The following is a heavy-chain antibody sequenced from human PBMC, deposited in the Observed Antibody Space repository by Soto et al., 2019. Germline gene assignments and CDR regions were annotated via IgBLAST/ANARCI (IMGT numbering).Heavy chain of an antibody. CDR3: ARVASLLWCGELFNHGMDV. CDR1: GFTFSDNY. D-gene: IGHD3-10*01. CDR2: ISSSSSYT. V-gene: IGHV3-11*06. Sequence: QVQLVESGGGLVKPGGSLRLSCAASGFTFSDNYMSWIRQAPGKGLEWVSYISSSSSYTNYADSVKGRFTISRDNAKNSLYLQMNSLRAEDTAVYYCARVASLLWCGELFNHGMDVWGQGTTVTVSS. J-gene: IGHJ6*02.